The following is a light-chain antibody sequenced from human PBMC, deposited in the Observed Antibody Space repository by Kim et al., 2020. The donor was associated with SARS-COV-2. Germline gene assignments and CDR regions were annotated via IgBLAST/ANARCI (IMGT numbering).Light chain of an antibody. CDR2: SKN. V-gene: IGLV3-19*01. J-gene: IGLJ2*01. CDR3: NSRDSNDSVV. Sequence: VELGQTVWITCQGDSLRIYDATCYQPTPRQAPILVVYSKNHRPSGIPDRFSASSSGNTASLTITGAPAEEEADYYCNSRDSNDSVVFGGGTQLTVL. CDR1: SLRIYD.